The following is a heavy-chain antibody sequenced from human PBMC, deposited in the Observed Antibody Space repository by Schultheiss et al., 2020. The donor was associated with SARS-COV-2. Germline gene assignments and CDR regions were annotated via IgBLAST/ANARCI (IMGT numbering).Heavy chain of an antibody. Sequence: GESLKISCAASGFTFSSYWMSWVRQAPGKGLEWVAVISYDGSNKYYADSVKGRFTISRDNSKNTLYLQMNSLRAEDTAVYYCARDGEDGESFDYWGQGTLVTVSS. CDR1: GFTFSSYW. D-gene: IGHD4-17*01. J-gene: IGHJ4*02. CDR3: ARDGEDGESFDY. V-gene: IGHV3-30*03. CDR2: ISYDGSNK.